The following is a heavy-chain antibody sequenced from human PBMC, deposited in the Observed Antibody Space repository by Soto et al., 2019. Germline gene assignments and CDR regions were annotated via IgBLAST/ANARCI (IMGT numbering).Heavy chain of an antibody. CDR2: INHSGST. CDR1: GGSFSGYY. D-gene: IGHD6-13*01. J-gene: IGHJ4*02. Sequence: SETLSLTCAVYGGSFSGYYWSWIRQPPGKGLEWIGEINHSGSTNYNPSLKSRVTISVDTSKNQFSLKLSSETAADTAVYYCARGNLAGIAAAAPYFDYWGQGTLVTVSS. V-gene: IGHV4-34*01. CDR3: ARGNLAGIAAAAPYFDY.